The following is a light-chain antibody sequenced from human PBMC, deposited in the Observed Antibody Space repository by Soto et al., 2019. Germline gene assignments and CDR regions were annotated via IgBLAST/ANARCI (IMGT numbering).Light chain of an antibody. CDR1: QSISKY. V-gene: IGKV1-39*01. CDR3: QQSNSVPFT. J-gene: IGKJ4*02. Sequence: DIQMTQSPSSLSASVGDRVTITCRASQSISKYLNWYQQKPGKAPKLLMYSASSLLSGVPSRFSGTGSGTDFTLTSSSLQPEDFATYDCQQSNSVPFTFGGGTAVEIE. CDR2: SAS.